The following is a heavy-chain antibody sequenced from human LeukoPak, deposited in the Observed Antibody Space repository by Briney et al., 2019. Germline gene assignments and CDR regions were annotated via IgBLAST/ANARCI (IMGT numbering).Heavy chain of an antibody. V-gene: IGHV3-23*01. CDR2: INGGAGSS. D-gene: IGHD3-3*01. J-gene: IGHJ4*02. CDR1: GFTFNNYA. Sequence: PGGSLRLSCAASGFTFNNYAMTWVRQAPGKGLEWVSLINGGAGSSYYADSVKGRFTISRDNSKNTVYLQMDSLRVEDTAVYYCARDPGVVAFHYFDFWGQGTLITVSS. CDR3: ARDPGVVAFHYFDF.